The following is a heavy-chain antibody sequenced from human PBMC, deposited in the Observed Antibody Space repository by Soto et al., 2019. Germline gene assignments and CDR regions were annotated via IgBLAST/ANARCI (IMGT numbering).Heavy chain of an antibody. CDR2: IYYSGST. Sequence: SATLSLTCTVSGGSISSGDYYWSWIRQPPGKGLEWIGYIYYSGSTYYNPSLKSRVTISVDTSKNQFSLKLSSVTAADTAVYYCARERPPIYYYDSSGPFDYWGQGTLVTVSS. V-gene: IGHV4-30-4*01. J-gene: IGHJ4*02. CDR1: GGSISSGDYY. CDR3: ARERPPIYYYDSSGPFDY. D-gene: IGHD3-22*01.